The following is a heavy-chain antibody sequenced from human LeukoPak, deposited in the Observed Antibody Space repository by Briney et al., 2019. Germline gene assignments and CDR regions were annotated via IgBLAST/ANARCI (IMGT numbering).Heavy chain of an antibody. Sequence: SETLSLTCTVSGGSISSSSYYWSWIRQPPGKGLEWIGCIYFSGSSKYNPSLKSRVTISVDTSKNQLVLRLRSVTAADTAVYYCARDGGAGIAAASTASGYYYGIDVWGQGTTVTVS. D-gene: IGHD6-13*01. CDR2: IYFSGSS. CDR3: ARDGGAGIAAASTASGYYYGIDV. J-gene: IGHJ6*02. V-gene: IGHV4-61*01. CDR1: GGSISSSSYY.